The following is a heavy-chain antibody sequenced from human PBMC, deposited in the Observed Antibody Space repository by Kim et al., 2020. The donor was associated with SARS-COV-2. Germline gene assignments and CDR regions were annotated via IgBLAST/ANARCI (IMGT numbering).Heavy chain of an antibody. J-gene: IGHJ4*02. D-gene: IGHD5-12*01. CDR3: ARFNPWGATPHFDS. V-gene: IGHV4-31*02. Sequence: YTPSLKSRSIISADTSKTPFSLTLRSMTAADTAVYYCARFNPWGATPHFDSWGQGILVTVSS.